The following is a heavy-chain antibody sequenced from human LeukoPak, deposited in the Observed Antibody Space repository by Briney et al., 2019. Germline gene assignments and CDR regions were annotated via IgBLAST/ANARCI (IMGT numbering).Heavy chain of an antibody. J-gene: IGHJ4*02. D-gene: IGHD6-13*01. V-gene: IGHV3-30*18. CDR1: GFTFSSYG. Sequence: PGRSLRLSCAASGFTFSSYGMHWGRQAPGKGLEWVAVISYDGSNKYYADSVKGRFTISRDNSKNTLYLQMNSLRAEDTAVYYCAKVAGGYYFDYWGQGTLVTVSS. CDR3: AKVAGGYYFDY. CDR2: ISYDGSNK.